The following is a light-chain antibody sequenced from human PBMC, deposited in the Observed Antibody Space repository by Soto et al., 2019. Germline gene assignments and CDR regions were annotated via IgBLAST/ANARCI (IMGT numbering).Light chain of an antibody. V-gene: IGLV2-11*01. J-gene: IGLJ3*02. CDR2: DVY. CDR3: CSYAGSYNLGV. Sequence: QSALTQPRSVSGSPGQSVTISCTGTSSDVGGYDFVSWYQQHPGKAPKLMIYDVYKRPSGVPDRFSDSKSANSASLTISGLEAEDEALYYCCSYAGSYNLGVFGGGTQLTVL. CDR1: SSDVGGYDF.